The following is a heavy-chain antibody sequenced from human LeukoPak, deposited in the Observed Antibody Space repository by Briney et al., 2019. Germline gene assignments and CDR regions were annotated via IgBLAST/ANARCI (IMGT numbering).Heavy chain of an antibody. J-gene: IGHJ4*02. CDR2: IYNSGST. CDR3: ARRRASGFGELFDY. CDR1: GVSMRTYY. D-gene: IGHD3-10*01. Sequence: SETLSLTCTVSGVSMRTYYWSWIRQPPGKGLEWIGYIYNSGSTNYNPSLKSRVTISIDTSKNQFSLKLSSVTAADTAVYYCARRRASGFGELFDYWGQGTLVTVSS. V-gene: IGHV4-59*08.